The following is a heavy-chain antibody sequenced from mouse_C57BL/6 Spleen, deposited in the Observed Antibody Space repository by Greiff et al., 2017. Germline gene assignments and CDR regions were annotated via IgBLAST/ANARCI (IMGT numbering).Heavy chain of an antibody. CDR3: ARDYSNYWYFDV. CDR2: INPNNGGT. Sequence: EVQLQESGPELVKPGASVKIPCTASGYTFTDYNMDWVKQSHGKSLEWIGDINPNNGGTIYNQKFKGKATLTVDKSSSTAYMELRSLTSEDTAVYYCARDYSNYWYFDVWGKGTTVTVSS. J-gene: IGHJ1*03. CDR1: GYTFTDYN. V-gene: IGHV1-18*01. D-gene: IGHD2-5*01.